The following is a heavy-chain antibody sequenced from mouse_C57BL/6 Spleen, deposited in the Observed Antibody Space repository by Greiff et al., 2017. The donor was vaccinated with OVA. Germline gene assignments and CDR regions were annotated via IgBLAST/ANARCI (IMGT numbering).Heavy chain of an antibody. Sequence: EVQLQQSGPELVKPGASVKISCKASGYTFTDYYMNWVKQSHGKSLEWIGDINPNNGGTSYNQKFKGKATLTVDKSSSTAYMELRSLTSEDSAVYYCARRPLYSLFDYWGQGTTLTVSS. CDR2: INPNNGGT. J-gene: IGHJ2*01. CDR3: ARRPLYSLFDY. D-gene: IGHD1-1*01. CDR1: GYTFTDYY. V-gene: IGHV1-26*01.